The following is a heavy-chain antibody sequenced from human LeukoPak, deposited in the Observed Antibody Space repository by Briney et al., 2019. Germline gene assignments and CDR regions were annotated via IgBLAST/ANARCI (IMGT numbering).Heavy chain of an antibody. Sequence: TLSLTCTVSGYSISSGYYWGWIRQPPGKGLEWLALIYWDDDKRYSPSLKSRLTITKDTSKNQVVLTMTNMDPVDTATYYCARDYWDAFDIWGRGTMVTVSS. CDR3: ARDYWDAFDI. CDR1: GYSISSGYYW. V-gene: IGHV2-5*02. J-gene: IGHJ3*02. CDR2: IYWDDDK. D-gene: IGHD2-8*02.